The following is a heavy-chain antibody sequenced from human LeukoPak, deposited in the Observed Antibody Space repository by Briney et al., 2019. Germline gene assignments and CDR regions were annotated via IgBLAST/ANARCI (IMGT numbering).Heavy chain of an antibody. CDR2: IYHSGST. V-gene: IGHV4-38-2*02. J-gene: IGHJ4*02. Sequence: PSETLSLTCTVSGYSISSGYYWGWIRQPPGKGLEWIGSIYHSGSTYYNPSLKSRVTISVDISKNQFSLKLSSVTAADTAVYYCARSSGGDTTFDYWGQGTLVTVSS. CDR3: ARSSGGDTTFDY. D-gene: IGHD4-17*01. CDR1: GYSISSGYY.